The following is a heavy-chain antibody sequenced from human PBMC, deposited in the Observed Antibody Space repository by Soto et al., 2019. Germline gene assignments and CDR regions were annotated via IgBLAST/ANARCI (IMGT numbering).Heavy chain of an antibody. D-gene: IGHD1-1*01. Sequence: QVQLQQWGAGLLKPSETLSLTCAVYGGSFSGYYWSWIRQPPGKGLEWIGEINHSGSTNYNPSLKSRVTISVDTSKNQFSLKLSSVTAADTAVYYCARPFPWNHPNWFDPWGQGTLVTVSS. V-gene: IGHV4-34*01. CDR1: GGSFSGYY. CDR3: ARPFPWNHPNWFDP. J-gene: IGHJ5*02. CDR2: INHSGST.